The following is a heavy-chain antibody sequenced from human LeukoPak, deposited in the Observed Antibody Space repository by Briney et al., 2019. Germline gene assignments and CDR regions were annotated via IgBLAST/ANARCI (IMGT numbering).Heavy chain of an antibody. J-gene: IGHJ3*02. CDR1: GFTFSTYA. V-gene: IGHV3-23*01. CDR3: ATQKSPKGGSYSIPSHPFDI. Sequence: TGGSLRLSCAASGFTFSTYAMTWVRQAPGKGLEWVSLISGTGGSTYYADSVKGRFTISRDNAKNSLYLQMNRLRLEDTAVYFCATQKSPKGGSYSIPSHPFDIWGQGTMITVSS. CDR2: ISGTGGST. D-gene: IGHD3-10*01.